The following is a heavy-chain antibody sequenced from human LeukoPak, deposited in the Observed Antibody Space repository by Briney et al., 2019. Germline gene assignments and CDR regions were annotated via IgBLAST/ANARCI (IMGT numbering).Heavy chain of an antibody. J-gene: IGHJ6*03. V-gene: IGHV3-33*01. CDR3: ARGGSSSWYYYYYYMDV. CDR2: IWYDGSNK. D-gene: IGHD6-13*01. Sequence: GGSLRLSCAASGFTFSSYGMHWVRQAPGKGLEWGAVIWYDGSNKYYADSVKGRFTISRDNSKNTLYLQMNSLRAEDTAVYYCARGGSSSWYYYYYYMDVWGKGTTVTVSS. CDR1: GFTFSSYG.